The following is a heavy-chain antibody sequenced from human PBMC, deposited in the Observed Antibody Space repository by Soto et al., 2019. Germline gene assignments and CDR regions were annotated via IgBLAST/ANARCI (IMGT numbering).Heavy chain of an antibody. CDR3: GKDISALLSGLDN. D-gene: IGHD6-25*01. V-gene: IGHV3-9*01. Sequence: EVQLVESGGGLAQPGRSLRLSCAASGFTFDHYAMHWVRQAPGKGLEWVSGISWNSGSIGDADSVKGRFTISRDNAKNSLLLQMNSLRAEDTALYYCGKDISALLSGLDNWGQGTLVTVSS. CDR1: GFTFDHYA. J-gene: IGHJ4*02. CDR2: ISWNSGSI.